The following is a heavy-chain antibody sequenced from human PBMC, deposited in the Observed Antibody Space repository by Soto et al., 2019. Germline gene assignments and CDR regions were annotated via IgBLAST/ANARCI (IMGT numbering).Heavy chain of an antibody. D-gene: IGHD2-2*01. V-gene: IGHV4-34*01. J-gene: IGHJ6*02. CDR3: ARGVVVVPAAKGYIGYYYYGMDV. CDR2: INHSGST. CDR1: GGSFSGYY. Sequence: PSETLSLTCAVYGGSFSGYYWSWIRQPPGKGLEWIGEINHSGSTNYNPSLKSRVTISVDTSKNQFSLKLSSVTAADTAVYYCARGVVVVPAAKGYIGYYYYGMDVWGQGTTVTVSS.